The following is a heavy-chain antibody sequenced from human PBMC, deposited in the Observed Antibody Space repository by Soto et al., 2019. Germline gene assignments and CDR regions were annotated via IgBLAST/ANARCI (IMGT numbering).Heavy chain of an antibody. Sequence: GGSLRLSCAASGFTFSNAWMNWVRQAPGKGLEWVGRIKSKTDGGTTDYAAPVKGRFTISRDDSKNTLYLQMNSLKTEDTAVFYCTTDTKIIAREPDAFDIWGQGTMVTVSS. D-gene: IGHD3-10*01. CDR1: GFTFSNAW. V-gene: IGHV3-15*07. CDR2: IKSKTDGGTT. J-gene: IGHJ3*02. CDR3: TTDTKIIAREPDAFDI.